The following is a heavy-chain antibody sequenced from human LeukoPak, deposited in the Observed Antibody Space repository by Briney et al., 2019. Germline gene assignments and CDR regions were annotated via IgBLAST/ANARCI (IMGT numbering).Heavy chain of an antibody. D-gene: IGHD6-19*01. CDR1: GFTFSNYA. CDR3: ARDRRAISSSGWYLSLPNEY. J-gene: IGHJ4*02. Sequence: GGSLRLSCAASGFTFSNYAMNWVPQAPGKGLECVSSITSNGGSTYYADSVEGRFTISRDNSKNTLYLHMNSVRAEDTAVYYCARDRRAISSSGWYLSLPNEYWGQGTLVTVSS. CDR2: ITSNGGST. V-gene: IGHV3-23*01.